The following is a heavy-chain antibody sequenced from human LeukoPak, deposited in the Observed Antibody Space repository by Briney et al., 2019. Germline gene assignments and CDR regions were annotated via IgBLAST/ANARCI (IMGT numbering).Heavy chain of an antibody. D-gene: IGHD6-19*01. CDR3: ARAGIAVADFDY. CDR2: IYHSGST. J-gene: IGHJ4*02. V-gene: IGHV4-31*03. CDR1: GGSISSGGYY. Sequence: SQTLSLTCTVSGGSISSGGYYWSWIRQHPGKGLEWIGYIYHSGSTYYNPSFKSRVTISVDTSKNQFSLKLSSVTAADTAVYYCARAGIAVADFDYWGQGTLVTVSS.